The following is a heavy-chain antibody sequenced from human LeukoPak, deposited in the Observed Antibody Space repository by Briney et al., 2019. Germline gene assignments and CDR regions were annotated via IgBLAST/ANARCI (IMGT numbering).Heavy chain of an antibody. Sequence: ASVKVSCEASGYTLTKYGISWVRQAPGLGPEWMGWISGYNGNTNYAQKFQGRVTMTTDTSTSTAYMELRDLKSDDTAVYYCGRDYYYGTSAPYNFGIDVWGQGTTVTVSS. CDR3: GRDYYYGTSAPYNFGIDV. V-gene: IGHV1-18*04. D-gene: IGHD3-10*01. CDR1: GYTLTKYG. CDR2: ISGYNGNT. J-gene: IGHJ6*02.